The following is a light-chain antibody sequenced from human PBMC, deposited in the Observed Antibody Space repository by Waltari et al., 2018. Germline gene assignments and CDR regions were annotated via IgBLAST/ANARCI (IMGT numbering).Light chain of an antibody. CDR3: QQYDGLPPYT. Sequence: DIQMTQSPSSLSASVGVRVTITCQASQDISNYLNWYQQKPGRAPKLLIFDASNLQTGVPSRFSGTVSGTHFSFTISSLQPEDFATYYCQQYDGLPPYTFGQGTRLEIK. CDR1: QDISNY. J-gene: IGKJ2*01. CDR2: DAS. V-gene: IGKV1-33*01.